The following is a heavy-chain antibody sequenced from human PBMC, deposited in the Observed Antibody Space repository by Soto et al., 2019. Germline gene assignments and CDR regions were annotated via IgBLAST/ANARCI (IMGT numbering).Heavy chain of an antibody. CDR3: ARGGSNDWQVAFDI. Sequence: ETLSLTCVVSGGSFSTYYYNWIRQSPGKGLEWIGEINHSGSNNYSPSLKSRVTMSLDTSKNQFSLKLTSVTAADTAVYYCARGGSNDWQVAFDIWGQGTRVTVSS. V-gene: IGHV4-34*01. CDR2: INHSGSN. CDR1: GGSFSTYY. D-gene: IGHD3-9*01. J-gene: IGHJ3*02.